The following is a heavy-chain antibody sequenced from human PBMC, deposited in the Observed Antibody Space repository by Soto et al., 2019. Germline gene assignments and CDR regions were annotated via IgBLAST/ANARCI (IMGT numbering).Heavy chain of an antibody. J-gene: IGHJ4*02. CDR3: ARHLHPTTGYCPSTSCYHFDY. V-gene: IGHV4-39*01. D-gene: IGHD2-2*01. CDR2: IYYRGST. Sequence: KTSETLSLTCTVSGDSISSSRYYWGWVRQPPGKGLEWIGSIYYRGSTYYSLSLKSRVTISVDTSKNQFSLKLSSVTAADTAVYYCARHLHPTTGYCPSTSCYHFDYWGQGTLVTVSS. CDR1: GDSISSSRYY.